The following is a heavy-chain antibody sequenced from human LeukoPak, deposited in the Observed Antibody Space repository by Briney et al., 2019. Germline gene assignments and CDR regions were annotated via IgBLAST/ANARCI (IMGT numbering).Heavy chain of an antibody. CDR2: IHYTGST. J-gene: IGHJ5*02. CDR3: ARSPIQLWFDP. CDR1: GGSISSYY. V-gene: IGHV4-59*01. D-gene: IGHD5-18*01. Sequence: SETLSLTCTVSGGSISSYYWTWIRQPPGKGLEWIGYIHYTGSTNSNPSLKSRVTISVDTSKNQFSLKLSSVTAADTAVYYCARSPIQLWFDPWGQGTLVTVSS.